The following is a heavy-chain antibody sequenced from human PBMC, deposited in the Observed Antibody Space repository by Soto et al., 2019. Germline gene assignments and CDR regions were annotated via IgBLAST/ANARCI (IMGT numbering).Heavy chain of an antibody. V-gene: IGHV1-24*01. CDR1: GYTLTELS. Sequence: ASVKVSCKVSGYTLTELSMHWVRQAPGKGLEWMGGFDPEDGETIYAQKFQGRVTMTEDTSTDTAYMELSSLRSEDTAVYYCARDIVVVVAARSPYYYYGMDVWGQGTTVTVSS. J-gene: IGHJ6*02. CDR3: ARDIVVVVAARSPYYYYGMDV. CDR2: FDPEDGET. D-gene: IGHD2-15*01.